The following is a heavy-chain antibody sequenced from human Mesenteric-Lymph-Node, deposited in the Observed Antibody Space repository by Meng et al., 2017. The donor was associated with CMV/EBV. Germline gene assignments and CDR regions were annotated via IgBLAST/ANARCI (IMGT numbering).Heavy chain of an antibody. J-gene: IGHJ3*01. Sequence: SVKVSCKASGDTFSRYAISWVRQAPGQGLEWMGGIIPILGTANYAQKFQGRVTITTDESTSTAYMELSSLRSEDTAVYYCARGRTRFLEWLPSDWFDFWGQGTMVTVSS. D-gene: IGHD3-3*01. CDR3: ARGRTRFLEWLPSDWFDF. CDR2: IIPILGTA. CDR1: GDTFSRYA. V-gene: IGHV1-69*05.